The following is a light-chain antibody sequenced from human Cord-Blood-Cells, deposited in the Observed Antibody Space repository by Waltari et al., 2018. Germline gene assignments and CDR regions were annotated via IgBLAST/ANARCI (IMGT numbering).Light chain of an antibody. Sequence: DIQMIPYPASLSASVGDRVTITCRASQSISCYLNWYQQKPGNAPKLLIYAASSLKSGVPSRFSGSGSGTDFTLPSSSLQPEDFATDHCQQSYSTPTFGQGAKVEIK. CDR1: QSISCY. J-gene: IGKJ1*01. CDR3: QQSYSTPT. V-gene: IGKV1-39*01. CDR2: AAS.